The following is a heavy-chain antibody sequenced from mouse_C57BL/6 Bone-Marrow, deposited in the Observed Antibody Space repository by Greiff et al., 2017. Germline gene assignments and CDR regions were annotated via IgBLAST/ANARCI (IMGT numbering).Heavy chain of an antibody. D-gene: IGHD1-1*01. CDR2: INYDGSST. Sequence: EVKLVESEGGLVQPGSSMKLSCTASGFTFSDYYMAWVRQVPEKGLEWVANINYDGSSTYYLDSLKSRFIISRDHAKNILYLQMSSLKSEDTATDYCARDLYYYGSSYWYFDVWGTGTTVTVSS. CDR3: ARDLYYYGSSYWYFDV. V-gene: IGHV5-16*01. J-gene: IGHJ1*03. CDR1: GFTFSDYY.